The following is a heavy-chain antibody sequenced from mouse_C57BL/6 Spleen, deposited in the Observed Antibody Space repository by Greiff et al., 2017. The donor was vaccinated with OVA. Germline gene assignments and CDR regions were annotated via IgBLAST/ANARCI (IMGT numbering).Heavy chain of an antibody. J-gene: IGHJ4*01. CDR1: GYTFTDYN. V-gene: IGHV1-18*01. Sequence: EVKLMESGPELVKPGASVKIPCKASGYTFTDYNMDWVKQSHGKSLEWIGDINPNNGGTIYNQKFKGKATLTVDKSSSTAYMELRSLTSEDTAVYYCARSPGAMDYWGQGTSVTVSS. CDR2: INPNNGGT. CDR3: ARSPGAMDY.